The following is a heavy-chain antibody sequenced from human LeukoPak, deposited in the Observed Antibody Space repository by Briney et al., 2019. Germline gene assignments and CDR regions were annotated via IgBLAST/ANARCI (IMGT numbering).Heavy chain of an antibody. V-gene: IGHV3-30-3*01. CDR3: AIPPEDYSDCHHYGMDV. CDR2: VSSDGDTK. Sequence: AGGSLRLSCAASGFTFRTYAIHWVRQAPDKGLEWVAVVSSDGDTKFYADSVKGRFTISRDNSKNTVYLQMNSLRAEDTAVYYCAIPPEDYSDCHHYGMDVWGQGTTVTVSS. J-gene: IGHJ6*02. CDR1: GFTFRTYA. D-gene: IGHD4-11*01.